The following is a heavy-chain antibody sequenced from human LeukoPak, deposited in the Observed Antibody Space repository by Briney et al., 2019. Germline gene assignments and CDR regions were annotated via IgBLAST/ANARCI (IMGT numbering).Heavy chain of an antibody. CDR2: IYSGGST. CDR1: GFTVSSNY. D-gene: IGHD2-21*02. CDR3: ARGSSSYCGGDCYFDY. Sequence: GGSLRLSCAASGFTVSSNYMSWVRQAPGKGLEWVSVIYSGGSTYYADSVKGRFTISRDNSKNTLYLQMNSLRAEDTAVYYCARGSSSYCGGDCYFDYWGQGTLVTVSS. J-gene: IGHJ4*02. V-gene: IGHV3-53*01.